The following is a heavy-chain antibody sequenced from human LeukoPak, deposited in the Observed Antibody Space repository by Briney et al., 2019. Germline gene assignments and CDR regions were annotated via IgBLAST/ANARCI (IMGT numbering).Heavy chain of an antibody. CDR2: INPSGGST. V-gene: IGHV1-46*01. J-gene: IGHJ4*02. Sequence: GASVKVSCKASGYTFTSYYMHWVQQAPGQGLEWMGIINPSGGSTSYAQKSQGRVTMTRDTSTSTVYMELSSLRSEDTAVYYCARGRGAYCGGDCSYFDYWGQGTLVTVSS. CDR1: GYTFTSYY. D-gene: IGHD2-21*02. CDR3: ARGRGAYCGGDCSYFDY.